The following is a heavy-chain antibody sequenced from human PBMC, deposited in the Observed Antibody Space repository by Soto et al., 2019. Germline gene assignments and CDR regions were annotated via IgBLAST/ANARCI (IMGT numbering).Heavy chain of an antibody. CDR2: IYYSGST. CDR3: ARAKSYYDSSGHRTNNWFDP. D-gene: IGHD3-22*01. CDR1: GGSISSYY. Sequence: SETLSLTCTVSGGSISSYYWSWIRQPPGKGLDWIGYIYYSGSTNYNPSLKSRVTISVDTSKNQFSLKLSSVTAADTAVYYCARAKSYYDSSGHRTNNWFDPWGQGTLVTVSS. V-gene: IGHV4-59*01. J-gene: IGHJ5*02.